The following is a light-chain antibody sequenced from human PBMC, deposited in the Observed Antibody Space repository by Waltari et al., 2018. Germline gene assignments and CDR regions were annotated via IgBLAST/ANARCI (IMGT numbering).Light chain of an antibody. CDR1: QGVLFGSNNENY. J-gene: IGKJ2*01. V-gene: IGKV4-1*01. Sequence: DMVSTQSPDSLAVSLCGGATSNCRSSQGVLFGSNNENYLAWYQQKPRLPPKLLIYWASIRESGVPDRFSGSASGTDFTSSISSLQAEDVAVDYCQQYYNPPYTFGQGTKLEIK. CDR3: QQYYNPPYT. CDR2: WAS.